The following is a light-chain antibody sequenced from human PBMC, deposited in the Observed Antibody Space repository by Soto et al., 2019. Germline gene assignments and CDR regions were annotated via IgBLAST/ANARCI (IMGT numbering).Light chain of an antibody. J-gene: IGLJ2*01. V-gene: IGLV2-14*01. CDR3: SSYTSSSTPVV. CDR2: DVS. CDR1: SSDVGGYNY. Sequence: QSALTQPASVSGSPGQSITISCTGTSSDVGGYNYVSWYQQHPGKAPKLMIYDVSNRPSGVSNRFSGSKSGNTASLTISGLQAEXEADYYCSSYTSSSTPVVFGGGTKLTVL.